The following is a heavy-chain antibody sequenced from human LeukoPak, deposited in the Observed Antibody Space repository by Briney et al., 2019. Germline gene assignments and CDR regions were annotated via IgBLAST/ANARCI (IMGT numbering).Heavy chain of an antibody. CDR2: ISWNSGSI. V-gene: IGHV3-9*01. D-gene: IGHD3-22*01. Sequence: PGGSLRLSCAAPGFTFDDYAMHWVRQAPGKGLEWVSGISWNSGSIGYADSVKGRFTISRDNAKNSLYLQMNSLRAEDTALYYCAKDGDYYDSSGCMDVWGQGTTVTVSS. CDR1: GFTFDDYA. J-gene: IGHJ6*02. CDR3: AKDGDYYDSSGCMDV.